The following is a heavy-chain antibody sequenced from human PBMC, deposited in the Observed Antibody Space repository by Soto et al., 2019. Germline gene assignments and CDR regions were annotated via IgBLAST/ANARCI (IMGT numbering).Heavy chain of an antibody. CDR3: ARDSGAKLSSS. Sequence: GASVKVSCKASGGTFSNYRFNWVRQARGQGLEWLGGIVPIYRTADYAQKFQGRVTITADESTRTVYLELSSLKSQDTALYYCARDSGAKLSSSWGQGTLVTVSS. V-gene: IGHV1-69*13. D-gene: IGHD6-13*01. CDR1: GGTFSNYR. CDR2: IVPIYRTA. J-gene: IGHJ4*02.